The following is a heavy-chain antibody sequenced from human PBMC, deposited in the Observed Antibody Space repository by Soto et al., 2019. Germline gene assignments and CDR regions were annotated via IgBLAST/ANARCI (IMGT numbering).Heavy chain of an antibody. CDR3: AKEPRGYSGYDIDY. D-gene: IGHD5-12*01. Sequence: GGSLRLSCAASGFTVSSNYMSWVHQAPGKGLEWVSVIYSGESKLYADSVKGRFTISRDNSKNTLYLQMNSLRAEDTAVYYCAKEPRGYSGYDIDYWGQGTLVTVSS. CDR2: IYSGESK. J-gene: IGHJ4*02. V-gene: IGHV3-53*01. CDR1: GFTVSSNY.